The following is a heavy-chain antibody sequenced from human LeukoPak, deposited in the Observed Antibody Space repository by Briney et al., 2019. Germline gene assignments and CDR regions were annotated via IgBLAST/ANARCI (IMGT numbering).Heavy chain of an antibody. V-gene: IGHV7-4-1*02. J-gene: IGHJ4*02. CDR3: ARGYYDSSGYYQSPIFDY. D-gene: IGHD3-22*01. CDR2: INTNTGNP. Sequence: ASVKVSCKASGYTFTSYGISWVRQAPGQGLEWMGWINTNTGNPTYAQGFTGRFVFSLDTSVSTAYLQISSLKAEDTAVYYCARGYYDSSGYYQSPIFDYWGQGTLVTVSS. CDR1: GYTFTSYG.